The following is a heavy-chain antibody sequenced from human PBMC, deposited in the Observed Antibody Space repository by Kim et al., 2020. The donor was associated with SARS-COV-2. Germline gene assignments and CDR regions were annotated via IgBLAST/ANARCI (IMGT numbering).Heavy chain of an antibody. D-gene: IGHD6-19*01. J-gene: IGHJ4*02. Sequence: SETLSLTCTVSGGSISSSSFYWAWIHQPPGKGLEWIGSIYYSGTTYTNPSLESRVSMSIATSKNKFSLKLNSVAAADTAVYYCAGPRDSSGWGNFDCWGQGTLVTVSS. CDR2: IYYSGTT. CDR1: GGSISSSSFY. CDR3: AGPRDSSGWGNFDC. V-gene: IGHV4-39*01.